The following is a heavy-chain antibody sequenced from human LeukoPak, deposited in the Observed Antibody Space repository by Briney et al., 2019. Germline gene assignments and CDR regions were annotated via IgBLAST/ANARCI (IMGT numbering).Heavy chain of an antibody. V-gene: IGHV3-30-3*01. CDR1: GFTFTIYA. CDR3: ARENIRVYGGPYDY. D-gene: IGHD6-13*01. CDR2: ISYDGGNE. J-gene: IGHJ4*02. Sequence: GGSLRLSCAASGFTFTIYAMDWVRQAPGKGLEWVAAISYDGGNEYYADSVKGRFTISRDNAKNSLYLQMNSLRAEDTAVYYCARENIRVYGGPYDYWGQGTLVTVSS.